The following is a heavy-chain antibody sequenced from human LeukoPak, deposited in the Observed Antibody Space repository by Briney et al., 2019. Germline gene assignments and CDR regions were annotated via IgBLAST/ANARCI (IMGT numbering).Heavy chain of an antibody. CDR1: GFTFSKFP. D-gene: IGHD2-15*01. J-gene: IGHJ4*02. Sequence: GGSLRLSCAASGFTFSKFPMGWVRQAPGRGLEWVSAISASGDVTFYADSLRGRFTISRDNSKSTLYLQMNGLRAEDTAVYYCARVSKWSRDYWGQGTLVTVSS. CDR2: ISASGDVT. CDR3: ARVSKWSRDY. V-gene: IGHV3-23*01.